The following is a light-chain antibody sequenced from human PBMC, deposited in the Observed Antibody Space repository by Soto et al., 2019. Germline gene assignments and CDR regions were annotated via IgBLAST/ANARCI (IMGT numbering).Light chain of an antibody. CDR1: QSVSSSY. J-gene: IGKJ2*01. V-gene: IGKV3-20*01. CDR2: GAS. CDR3: QQYGGSPLYT. Sequence: EIVLTQSPGTLSLSPGERATLSCRASQSVSSSYLAWYQQKPGQAPRLLIYGASSRAPGIPDRFSGSGSGTDFTLTISRLEPEDFAVYYCQQYGGSPLYTFGQGTSLEIK.